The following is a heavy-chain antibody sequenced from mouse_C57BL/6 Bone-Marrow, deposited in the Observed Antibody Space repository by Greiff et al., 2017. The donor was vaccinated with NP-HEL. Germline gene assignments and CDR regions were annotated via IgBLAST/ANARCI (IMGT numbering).Heavy chain of an antibody. D-gene: IGHD1-1*01. CDR2: ISYSGST. J-gene: IGHJ3*01. V-gene: IGHV3-8*01. CDR3: ASGYGSSYGFAY. CDR1: GYSITSDY. Sequence: EVKLMESGPGLAKPSQTLSLTCSVTGYSITSDYWNWIRKFPGNKLEYMGYISYSGSTYYNLSLKSRISITRDTSKNQYYLQLNSVTTEDTATYYCASGYGSSYGFAYWGQGTLVTVSA.